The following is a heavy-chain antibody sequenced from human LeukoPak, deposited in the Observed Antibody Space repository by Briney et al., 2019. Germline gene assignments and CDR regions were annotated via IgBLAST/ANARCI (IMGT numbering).Heavy chain of an antibody. CDR1: GYTLTVYY. V-gene: IGHV1-2*02. CDR3: ATGGDIVVVPARKKKYIWFDP. Sequence: GASVKVSCKASGYTLTVYYIHWVRQAPGQGLEWMGWINPHSGGTNYEQKLQGRVTMTSDTSISTAYMELSRLRSDDTGVYYGATGGDIVVVPARKKKYIWFDPWGEGTLVTVSS. J-gene: IGHJ5*02. CDR2: INPHSGGT. D-gene: IGHD2-2*01.